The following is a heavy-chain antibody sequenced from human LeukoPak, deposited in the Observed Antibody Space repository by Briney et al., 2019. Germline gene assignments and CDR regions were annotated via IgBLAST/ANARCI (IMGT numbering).Heavy chain of an antibody. J-gene: IGHJ4*02. V-gene: IGHV4-30-2*01. D-gene: IGHD6-25*01. CDR2: IYHSGST. CDR1: GGSISSGGYS. Sequence: SATLSLTCAVSGGSISSGGYSWSWIRQPPGKGLEWIGYIYHSGSTHYNPSLKSPVTISVDRSKNQFSLKLSSVTAADTAVYYCARGGPPFDYWGQGTLVTVSS. CDR3: ARGGPPFDY.